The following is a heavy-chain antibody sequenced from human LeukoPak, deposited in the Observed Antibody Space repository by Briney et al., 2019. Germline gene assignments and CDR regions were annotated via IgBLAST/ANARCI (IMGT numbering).Heavy chain of an antibody. D-gene: IGHD4-11*01. CDR2: ISGSGVST. CDR1: GFTFSGYA. CDR3: AKEKETTAPYNWFDP. J-gene: IGHJ5*02. V-gene: IGHV3-23*01. Sequence: GGSQRLSCAASGFTFSGYAMSWVRQAPGKGLEWVSTISGSGVSTYYADSVNGRFTISRDNSKNTLSLQMSSLRAEDTALYYCAKEKETTAPYNWFDPWGQGTLVTVSS.